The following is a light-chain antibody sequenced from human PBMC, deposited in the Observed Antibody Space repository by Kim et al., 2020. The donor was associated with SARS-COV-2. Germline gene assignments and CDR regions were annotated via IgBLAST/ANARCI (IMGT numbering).Light chain of an antibody. Sequence: EIVLTQSPGTLSLSPGERATLSCRASQSVSSSYLAWYQQKPGQAPRLLIYESSHRAIGIPARFSGSGSGTDFTLTISSLEPEDFAVYYCQQRRDWPRITFGQGTRLEIK. V-gene: IGKV3D-20*02. CDR1: QSVSSSY. CDR3: QQRRDWPRIT. CDR2: ESS. J-gene: IGKJ5*01.